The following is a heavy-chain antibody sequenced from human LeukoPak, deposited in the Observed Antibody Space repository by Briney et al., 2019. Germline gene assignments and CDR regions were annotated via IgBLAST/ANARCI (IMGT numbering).Heavy chain of an antibody. CDR1: GGSISSGGYY. CDR3: ARVRYYFDY. D-gene: IGHD4-17*01. CDR2: IYYSGST. Sequence: SETLSLTCTVSGGSISSGGYYWGWIRQPPGKGLEWIGSIYYSGSTYYNPSLKSRVTISVDTSKNQFSLKLSSATAAGTAVYYCARVRYYFDYWGQGTLVTVSS. V-gene: IGHV4-39*07. J-gene: IGHJ4*02.